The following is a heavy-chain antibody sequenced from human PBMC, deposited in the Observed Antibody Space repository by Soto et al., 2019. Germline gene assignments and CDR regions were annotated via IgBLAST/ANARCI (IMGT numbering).Heavy chain of an antibody. CDR1: GYSFTSLG. J-gene: IGHJ3*02. Sequence: QVQLVQSGGEVKKPGASVKVSCTAFGYSFTSLGMSWVRQAPGQGLEWMGWISIKYGNTNYAQKFEGRVTLTRDTSTNTACMELTSLISDDTAVYYCARGQNGYDIWGQGTMVTVSS. CDR2: ISIKYGNT. CDR3: ARGQNGYDI. V-gene: IGHV1-18*01.